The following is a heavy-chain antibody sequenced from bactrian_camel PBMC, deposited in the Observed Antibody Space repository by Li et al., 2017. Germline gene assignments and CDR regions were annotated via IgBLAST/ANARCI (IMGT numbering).Heavy chain of an antibody. CDR3: AVGVALRYSKMCLRTEYSD. D-gene: IGHD2*01. V-gene: IGHV3S55*01. CDR1: VNARVRDC. CDR2: IARGRST. J-gene: IGHJ4*01. Sequence: VQLVESGGGSVQTGGSLRLSCSGSVNARVRDCIAWFRQLPGKEREGIAAIARGRSTGYADSVKGRFTISRDNAKNTLYLQMNTVNPDGTGMYYCAVGVALRYSKMCLRTEYSDWGQGTQVTVS.